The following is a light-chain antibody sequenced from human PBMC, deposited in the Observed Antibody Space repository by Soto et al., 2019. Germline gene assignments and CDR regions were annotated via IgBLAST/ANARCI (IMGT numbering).Light chain of an antibody. J-gene: IGKJ4*01. Sequence: EIVLTQSPGTLSLSPGERATLSCRASQTVSSSYLAWYQQNPGQAPRLLIYVASSRATGIPGRFSGSGSGTDFTLTISRLEAEDFAVYYYHQYGSSLFGGGTKVEIK. CDR1: QTVSSSY. CDR2: VAS. V-gene: IGKV3-20*01. CDR3: HQYGSSL.